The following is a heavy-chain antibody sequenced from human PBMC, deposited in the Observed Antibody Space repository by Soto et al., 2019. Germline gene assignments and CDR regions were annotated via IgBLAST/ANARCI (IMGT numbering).Heavy chain of an antibody. CDR1: GGSISSSSYY. J-gene: IGHJ5*02. D-gene: IGHD6-13*01. CDR3: ASSLSRIAAAGTSFWFDP. CDR2: IYYSGST. V-gene: IGHV4-39*01. Sequence: SETLSLTCTVSGGSISSSSYYWGWIRQPPGKGLEWIGSIYYSGSTYYNPSLKSRVTISVDTSKNQFSLKLSSVTAADTAVYYCASSLSRIAAAGTSFWFDPWGQATLVTVSS.